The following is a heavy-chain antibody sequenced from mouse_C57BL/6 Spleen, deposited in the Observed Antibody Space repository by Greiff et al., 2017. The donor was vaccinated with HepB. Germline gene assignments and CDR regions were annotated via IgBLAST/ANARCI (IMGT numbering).Heavy chain of an antibody. Sequence: QVQLKQPGAELVKPGASVKLSCKASGYTFTSYWMHWVKQRPGQGLEWIGMIHPNSGSTNYNEKFKSKATLTVDKSSSTAYMQLSSLTSEDSAVYYCARSYYYGSSPRGYFDYWGQGTTLTVSS. V-gene: IGHV1-64*01. CDR3: ARSYYYGSSPRGYFDY. D-gene: IGHD1-1*01. J-gene: IGHJ2*01. CDR2: IHPNSGST. CDR1: GYTFTSYW.